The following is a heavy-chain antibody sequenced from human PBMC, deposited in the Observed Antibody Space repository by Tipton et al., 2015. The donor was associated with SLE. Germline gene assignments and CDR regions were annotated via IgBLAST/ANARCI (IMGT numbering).Heavy chain of an antibody. V-gene: IGHV4-59*08. CDR3: ARHSGSPYYFDY. Sequence: TLSLTCTVSGGSISSYYWSWIRQPPGRGLEWIAYIYYSGSTNDNPSLKSRVTISVDPAKNQFSLKLTSVTAADTAVYYCARHSGSPYYFDYWGQGTLVTVSS. CDR1: GGSISSYY. J-gene: IGHJ4*02. D-gene: IGHD1-26*01. CDR2: IYYSGST.